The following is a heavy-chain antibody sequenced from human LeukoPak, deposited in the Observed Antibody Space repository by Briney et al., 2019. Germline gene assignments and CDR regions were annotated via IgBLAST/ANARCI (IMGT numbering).Heavy chain of an antibody. CDR1: GGSISSGGYY. CDR2: IYHSGST. J-gene: IGHJ4*02. CDR3: ARGGYSYGQGGYYFDY. V-gene: IGHV4-30-2*01. Sequence: SETLSLTCTVSGGSISSGGYYWSWIRQPPGKGLEWIGYIYHSGSTYYNPSLKSRVTISVDRSKNQFSLKLSFVTAADTAVYYCARGGYSYGQGGYYFDYWGQGTLVTVSS. D-gene: IGHD5-18*01.